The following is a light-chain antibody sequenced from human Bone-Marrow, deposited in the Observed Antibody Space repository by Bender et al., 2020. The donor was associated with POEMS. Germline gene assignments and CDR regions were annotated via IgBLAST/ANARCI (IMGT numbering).Light chain of an antibody. CDR2: EVT. CDR3: CSYAGSRTFVL. J-gene: IGLJ3*02. Sequence: QSALTQPASVSGSPGQSITISCTGTSSDIGAYNYVSWYRQHPGTAPKLIVYEVTKRPSGISDRFSGSKSGNTASLTISGLQSDDEGDYYCCSYAGSRTFVLFGGGTKVTVL. CDR1: SSDIGAYNY. V-gene: IGLV2-23*02.